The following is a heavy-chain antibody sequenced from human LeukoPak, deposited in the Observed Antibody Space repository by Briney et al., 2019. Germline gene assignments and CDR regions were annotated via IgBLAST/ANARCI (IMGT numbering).Heavy chain of an antibody. D-gene: IGHD1-26*01. CDR3: AKDVGKWESLHFFDY. CDR2: LNNDGSSI. CDR1: GFTFSSYW. J-gene: IGHJ4*02. V-gene: IGHV3-74*01. Sequence: GGSLRLSCVGSGFTFSSYWMNWVRQAPGKGLVWVSRLNNDGSSITYVDSVKGRFTISRDNAKNTVYLQMNSLRGDDTAVYYCAKDVGKWESLHFFDYWGQGTLVTVSS.